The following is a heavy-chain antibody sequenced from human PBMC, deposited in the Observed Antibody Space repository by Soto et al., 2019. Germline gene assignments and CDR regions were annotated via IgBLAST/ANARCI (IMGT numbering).Heavy chain of an antibody. Sequence: SETLSLTCTVSGGSISSGGSYWGWIRQPPGKGLEWIGYIYYSGNTYFNPSLKSRVTLSVDTSKNQFSLNLSSVTAADTAVYYCVRYCSTTKCPFDYWGQGTLVTVLL. D-gene: IGHD2-2*01. CDR1: GGSISSGGSY. V-gene: IGHV4-30-4*01. CDR3: VRYCSTTKCPFDY. J-gene: IGHJ4*02. CDR2: IYYSGNT.